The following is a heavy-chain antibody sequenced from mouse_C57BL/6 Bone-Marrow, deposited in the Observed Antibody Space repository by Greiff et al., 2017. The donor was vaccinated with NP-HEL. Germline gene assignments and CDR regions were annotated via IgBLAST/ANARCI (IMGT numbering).Heavy chain of an antibody. CDR1: GYTFTSYW. J-gene: IGHJ2*01. Sequence: VQVVESGAELAKPGASVKLSCKASGYTFTSYWMHWVKQRPGQGLAWIGYINPSSGYTKYNQKFKDKATLTADKSSSTAYMQLSSLTYEDSAVYYCARFEDDGYYDYWGQGTTLTVSS. V-gene: IGHV1-7*01. D-gene: IGHD2-3*01. CDR2: INPSSGYT. CDR3: ARFEDDGYYDY.